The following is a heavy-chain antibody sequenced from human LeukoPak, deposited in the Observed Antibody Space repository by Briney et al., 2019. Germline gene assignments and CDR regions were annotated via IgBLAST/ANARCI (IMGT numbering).Heavy chain of an antibody. CDR1: GFSFSSYS. D-gene: IGHD6-13*01. CDR2: IRYDGSNK. V-gene: IGHV3-30*02. CDR3: AKGGGMAATNTGSFYYYSYMDV. Sequence: GGSLTLSCADLGFSFSSYSMNWVREAPGKGLEWVALIRYDGSNKYYADSVKGRFTISRDNSKNTLYLQMNSVRAEDTAVYYCAKGGGMAATNTGSFYYYSYMDVWGKGTTVTISS. J-gene: IGHJ6*03.